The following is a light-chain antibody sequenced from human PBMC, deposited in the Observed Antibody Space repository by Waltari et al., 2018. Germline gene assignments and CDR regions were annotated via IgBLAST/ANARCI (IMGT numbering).Light chain of an antibody. V-gene: IGKV3-20*01. CDR1: QSISSY. CDR2: SAS. J-gene: IGKJ1*01. Sequence: DIVLTQSPGTLSLSTGEGATLSCRASQSISSYLAWYQQKPGQAPRLLMYSASRRATGIPDRFSGSGSGTDFSLTISRLEPEDSAVYYCQHYVRLPATFGQGTKVEVK. CDR3: QHYVRLPAT.